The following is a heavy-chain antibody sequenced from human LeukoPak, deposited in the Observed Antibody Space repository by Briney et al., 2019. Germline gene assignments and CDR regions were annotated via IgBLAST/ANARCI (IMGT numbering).Heavy chain of an antibody. V-gene: IGHV1-18*01. CDR2: ISGYNANT. CDR1: VYTFTNHG. J-gene: IGHJ4*02. D-gene: IGHD3-16*01. CDR3: AGGVRSTSNFDY. Sequence: ASVKVSFKPSVYTFTNHGISGVRQAPGQGLEWMGWISGYNANTNYAQKFQGRVTMTTDTSTTTVYMELRSLRSDDTAVYYCAGGVRSTSNFDYWGQGTLVTVSS.